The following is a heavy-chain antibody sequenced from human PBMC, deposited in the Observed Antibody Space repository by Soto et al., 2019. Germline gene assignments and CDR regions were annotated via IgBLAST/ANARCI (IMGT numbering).Heavy chain of an antibody. J-gene: IGHJ4*02. Sequence: GGSLRLSCISSGFTFRTYTMNWVRQAPGKGLEWVSGIRGFSPYTFYAESVKDRFAISRVNSNNTLYLQLNSLQAEDTAVFYCVRGSISAALRPSSFWYWGQGSLVTVSS. CDR3: VRGSISAALRPSSFWY. V-gene: IGHV3-21*01. CDR1: GFTFRTYT. CDR2: IRGFSPYT. D-gene: IGHD2-2*01.